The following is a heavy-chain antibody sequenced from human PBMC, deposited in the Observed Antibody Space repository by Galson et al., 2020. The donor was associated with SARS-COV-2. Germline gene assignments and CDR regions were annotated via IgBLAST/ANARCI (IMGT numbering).Heavy chain of an antibody. D-gene: IGHD5-12*01. CDR1: GFTFRDYG. J-gene: IGHJ6*02. CDR3: ARDRRETSGFHPYYYYYHMDV. Sequence: QLGESLKISCVASGFTFRDYGMHWVRQAPGKGLEWVAVISYDGKNKYYVDSVKGRFTISRDNSKTTLSLQMDSLRPEDTAVYYCARDRRETSGFHPYYYYYHMDVWGQGTTVIVSS. V-gene: IGHV3-30*03. CDR2: ISYDGKNK.